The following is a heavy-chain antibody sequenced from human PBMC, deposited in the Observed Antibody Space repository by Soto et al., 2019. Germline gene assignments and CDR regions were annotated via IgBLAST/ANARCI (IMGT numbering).Heavy chain of an antibody. Sequence: SETLSLTCTVSGGSISTYWWSWIRQPPRKGLEWIGYIYYSGSTNYNRSLKSRVTISVDTFKNQFSLKLTSVTAADTAVYYCARSRGSTRSFDYWGQGTLVTVSS. V-gene: IGHV4-59*01. D-gene: IGHD2-15*01. CDR3: ARSRGSTRSFDY. CDR1: GGSISTYW. J-gene: IGHJ4*02. CDR2: IYYSGST.